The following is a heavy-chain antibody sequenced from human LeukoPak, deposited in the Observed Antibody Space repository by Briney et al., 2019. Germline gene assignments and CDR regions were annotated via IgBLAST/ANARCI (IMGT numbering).Heavy chain of an antibody. CDR1: GGSISSGSYY. Sequence: SETLSLTCTASGGSISSGSYYWSWIRQPAGKGLEWIGRIYTSGSTNYNPSLKSRATISVDTSKNQFSLKLSSVTAADTAVYYCARDGSYSYYYYYYYMDVWGKGTTVTVSS. V-gene: IGHV4-61*02. J-gene: IGHJ6*03. D-gene: IGHD1-26*01. CDR2: IYTSGST. CDR3: ARDGSYSYYYYYYYMDV.